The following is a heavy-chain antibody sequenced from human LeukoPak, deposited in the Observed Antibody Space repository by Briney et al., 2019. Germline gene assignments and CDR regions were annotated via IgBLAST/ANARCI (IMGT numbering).Heavy chain of an antibody. CDR1: GYSFNTYW. D-gene: IGHD6-6*01. CDR3: AREGRSSSPVDY. CDR2: ISPGASDT. V-gene: IGHV5-51*01. J-gene: IGHJ4*02. Sequence: GESLKISWKGSGYSFNTYWIGWVRQMPGKGLEWMGVISPGASDTSSRPSFPGQVTISAAKSLRTAYLQRGSLKPSDTAMYYCAREGRSSSPVDYWGQGTVVTVSS.